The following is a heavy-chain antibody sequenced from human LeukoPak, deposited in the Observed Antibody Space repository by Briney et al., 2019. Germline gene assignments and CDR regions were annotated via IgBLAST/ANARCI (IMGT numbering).Heavy chain of an antibody. D-gene: IGHD6-19*01. CDR1: GFTFDDYA. CDR2: VSWNSGSI. J-gene: IGHJ5*01. CDR3: AKGSSGWYANWLDS. Sequence: PGGSLRLSCAASGFTFDDYAMHWVRQAPGKGLEWVSGVSWNSGSIGYADSVKGRFTISRDNAKNSLYLQMNSLRAEDTALYYCAKGSSGWYANWLDSWGQGTLVTVSS. V-gene: IGHV3-9*01.